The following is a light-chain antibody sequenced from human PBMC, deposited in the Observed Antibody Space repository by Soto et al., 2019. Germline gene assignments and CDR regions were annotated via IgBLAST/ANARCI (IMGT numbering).Light chain of an antibody. Sequence: VMTQFPCTLSLSPGERATLSCRASQSVSSSYFAWYQQKPGQAPRLLIFGASTRATGIPDRFSGSGSGTGFTLTISRLEPEDSAVYYCQQFGGSPMYTFGQGTKVDIK. J-gene: IGKJ2*01. CDR1: QSVSSSY. CDR3: QQFGGSPMYT. V-gene: IGKV3-20*01. CDR2: GAS.